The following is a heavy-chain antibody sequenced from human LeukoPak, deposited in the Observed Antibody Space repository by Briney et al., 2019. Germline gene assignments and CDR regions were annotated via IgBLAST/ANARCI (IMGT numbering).Heavy chain of an antibody. CDR2: INHSGST. CDR3: TKSDGYGLIRI. Sequence: SENLSLTCAVYGGSFSGYYWSWIRQPPGKGLEWIGEINHSGSTNYNPSLKSRVTISVDTSKNQFSLKVISMTAADTAVYYCTKSDGYGLIRICGRGTMVTVSS. D-gene: IGHD3-10*01. V-gene: IGHV4-34*01. J-gene: IGHJ3*02. CDR1: GGSFSGYY.